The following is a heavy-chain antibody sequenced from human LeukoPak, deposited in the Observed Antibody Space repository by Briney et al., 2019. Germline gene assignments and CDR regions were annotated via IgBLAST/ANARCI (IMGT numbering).Heavy chain of an antibody. CDR1: GGSISSYY. Sequence: SETLSLTCTVSGGSISSYYWSWIRQPPGKGLEWIGYIYYSGSTNHNPSLKSRVTISVDTSKNQFSLKLSSVTAADTAVYYCARGWGGATMIDYWGQGTLVTVSS. V-gene: IGHV4-59*01. D-gene: IGHD1-26*01. CDR2: IYYSGST. J-gene: IGHJ4*02. CDR3: ARGWGGATMIDY.